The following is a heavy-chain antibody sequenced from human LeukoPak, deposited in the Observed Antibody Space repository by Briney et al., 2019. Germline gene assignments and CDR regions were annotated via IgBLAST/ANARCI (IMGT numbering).Heavy chain of an antibody. CDR2: INWNGGST. J-gene: IGHJ4*02. V-gene: IGHV3-20*04. CDR3: ARGGITMVRGVIISYYFDY. CDR1: GFTFDDYG. Sequence: PGGSLRLSCAASGFTFDDYGMSWVRQAPGKGLEWVSGINWNGGSTGYADSVKGRFTISRDNAKNSLYLQMNSMRAEDTALSYCARGGITMVRGVIISYYFDYWGQGTLVTVSS. D-gene: IGHD3-10*01.